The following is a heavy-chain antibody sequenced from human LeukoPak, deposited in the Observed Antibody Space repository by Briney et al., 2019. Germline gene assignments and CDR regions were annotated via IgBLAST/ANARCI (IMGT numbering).Heavy chain of an antibody. V-gene: IGHV3-7*01. D-gene: IGHD3-10*02. CDR2: IKQDGSET. CDR3: AELGITMIGGV. Sequence: GGPLRLSCVASGFPFSNYWMTWVRQTPGKGLEWVANIKQDGSETHYVDSVKGRFTISRDNAKNSLYLQMNSLRAEDTAVYYCAELGITMIGGVWGKGTTVTISS. J-gene: IGHJ6*04. CDR1: GFPFSNYW.